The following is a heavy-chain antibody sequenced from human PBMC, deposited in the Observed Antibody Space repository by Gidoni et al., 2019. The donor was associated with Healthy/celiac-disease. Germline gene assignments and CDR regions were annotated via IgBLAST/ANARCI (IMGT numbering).Heavy chain of an antibody. Sequence: EVQLVESGGGLVQPGRSLRLSCTASGFTFGDYAMSWFRQAPGKGLEWVVFIRSKAYGGTTEYAASVKGRFTISRDDSKSIAYLQMNSLKTEDTAVYYCTRDSMVYPFFDYWGQGTLVTVSS. CDR1: GFTFGDYA. CDR3: TRDSMVYPFFDY. CDR2: IRSKAYGGTT. V-gene: IGHV3-49*03. D-gene: IGHD2-8*01. J-gene: IGHJ4*02.